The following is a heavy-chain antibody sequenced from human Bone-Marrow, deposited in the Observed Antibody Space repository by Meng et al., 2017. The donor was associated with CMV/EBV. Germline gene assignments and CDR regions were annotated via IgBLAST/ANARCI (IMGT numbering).Heavy chain of an antibody. V-gene: IGHV4-59*01. CDR1: GCSISSYY. Sequence: SETLSLTCTVSGCSISSYYWSWIRQPPGKGLEWIGYIYYSGSTNYNPSLKSRVTISVDTSKTQFSLKLSSVTAADTAVYYLARGLARERLQSDYWGQGTRVTVSS. CDR3: ARGLARERLQSDY. J-gene: IGHJ4*02. CDR2: IYYSGST. D-gene: IGHD5-24*01.